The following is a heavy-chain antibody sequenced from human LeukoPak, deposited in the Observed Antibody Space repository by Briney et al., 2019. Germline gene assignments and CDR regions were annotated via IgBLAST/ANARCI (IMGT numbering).Heavy chain of an antibody. CDR3: AKGPRHSSGYYYGDYFDY. D-gene: IGHD3-22*01. V-gene: IGHV3-23*01. CDR2: ISGSGGST. Sequence: GGSLRLSCAASGFTLSSYAMSWVRQAPGKGLEWVSAISGSGGSTYYADSVKGRFTISRDNSKNTLYLQMNSLRAEDTAVYYCAKGPRHSSGYYYGDYFDYWGQGTLVTVSS. CDR1: GFTLSSYA. J-gene: IGHJ4*02.